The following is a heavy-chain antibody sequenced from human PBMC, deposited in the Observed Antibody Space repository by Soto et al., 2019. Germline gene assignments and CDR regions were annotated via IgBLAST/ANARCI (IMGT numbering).Heavy chain of an antibody. CDR3: ATHREGATYYFDY. Sequence: ASVKVSCKASTFTFTISAVQCVRQSRGQRLDWIGWIVVGSGNTKYAQNFQERVTITRDMSSGTAYLELSSLRSEDTAVYYCATHREGATYYFDYWGQGTLVTVSS. V-gene: IGHV1-58*01. D-gene: IGHD1-26*01. J-gene: IGHJ4*02. CDR2: IVVGSGNT. CDR1: TFTFTISA.